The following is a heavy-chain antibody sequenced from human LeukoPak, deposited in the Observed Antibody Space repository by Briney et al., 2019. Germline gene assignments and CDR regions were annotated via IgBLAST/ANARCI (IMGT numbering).Heavy chain of an antibody. CDR2: ISGSAGGT. D-gene: IGHD3-16*02. Sequence: GGSLRLSCAVSGLTLSNYGMSWVRQAPGKGLEWVAGISGSAGGTNYADSVKGRFTISRDNSKNTLFLQMDRLRAEDTAVYFCAKRGVVVRVFLVGFHKEAYYFDSWGQGALVTVSS. J-gene: IGHJ4*02. V-gene: IGHV3-23*01. CDR1: GLTLSNYG. CDR3: AKRGVVVRVFLVGFHKEAYYFDS.